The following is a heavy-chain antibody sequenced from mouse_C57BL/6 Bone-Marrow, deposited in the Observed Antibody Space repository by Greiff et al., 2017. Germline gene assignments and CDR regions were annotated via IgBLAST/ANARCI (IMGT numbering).Heavy chain of an antibody. V-gene: IGHV1-76*01. Sequence: QVQLKYSVSSLFPPVCPVKLSCKASGYTFTDYYINWVKQRPGQGLEWIARIYPGSGNTYYNEKFKGKATLTAEKSSSTAYMQLSSLTSEDSAVYFCSRRGLITTVVAFYAMDFWGQGTSVTVSS. J-gene: IGHJ4*01. CDR2: IYPGSGNT. D-gene: IGHD1-1*01. CDR3: SRRGLITTVVAFYAMDF. CDR1: GYTFTDYY.